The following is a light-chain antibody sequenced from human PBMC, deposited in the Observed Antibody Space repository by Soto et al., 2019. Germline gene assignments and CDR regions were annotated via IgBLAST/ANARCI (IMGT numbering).Light chain of an antibody. V-gene: IGLV2-14*01. CDR2: EVS. CDR3: SSYTSSSTYV. J-gene: IGLJ1*01. CDR1: STDVGGYNY. Sequence: LTQPASVSGSRGQSITISCTGSSTDVGGYNYVSWYQQHPGKAPKVMIYEVSNRPSGVSNRFSGSKSGNTASLTISGLQAEDEADYYCSSYTSSSTYVFGTGTKV.